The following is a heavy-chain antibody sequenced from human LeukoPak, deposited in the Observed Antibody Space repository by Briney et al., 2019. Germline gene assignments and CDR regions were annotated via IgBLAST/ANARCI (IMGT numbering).Heavy chain of an antibody. CDR3: AKDRYSNYGNWFDP. CDR2: ISGSGGST. J-gene: IGHJ5*02. D-gene: IGHD4-11*01. CDR1: GFTFSNYA. Sequence: GGSLRLSCAASGFTFSNYAMNWVRRAPGKGLEWVSGISGSGGSTYYADSVKGRFTIPRDNSKNTLYLQMISLRAEDTAVYYCAKDRYSNYGNWFDPWGQGTLVTVFS. V-gene: IGHV3-23*01.